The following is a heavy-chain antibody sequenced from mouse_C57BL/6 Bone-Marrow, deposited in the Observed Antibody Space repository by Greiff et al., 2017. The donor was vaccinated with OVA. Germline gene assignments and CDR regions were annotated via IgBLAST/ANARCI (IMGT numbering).Heavy chain of an antibody. Sequence: QVQLQQPGAELVKPGASVKMSCKASGYTFTSYWITWVKQRPGQGLEWIGDIYPGSGSTNYNEKFKSKATLTVDTSSSTAYMQLSSLTSEDSAVYYGASPLYYGSSYGYFDVWGTGTTVTVSS. CDR1: GYTFTSYW. V-gene: IGHV1-55*01. D-gene: IGHD1-1*01. CDR3: ASPLYYGSSYGYFDV. J-gene: IGHJ1*03. CDR2: IYPGSGST.